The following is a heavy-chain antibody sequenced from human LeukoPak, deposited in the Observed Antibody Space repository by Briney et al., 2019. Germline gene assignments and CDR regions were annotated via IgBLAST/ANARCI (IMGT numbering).Heavy chain of an antibody. CDR3: ARDSLPYYYDSSGYYSDY. V-gene: IGHV1-8*01. J-gene: IGHJ4*02. Sequence: ASVKVSCKASGYTFTSYDINWVRHATGQGLEWMGWMNPNSGNTGYAQKFQGRVTMTRNTSISTAYMELSRLRSDDTAVYYCARDSLPYYYDSSGYYSDYWGQGTLVTVSS. CDR1: GYTFTSYD. D-gene: IGHD3-22*01. CDR2: MNPNSGNT.